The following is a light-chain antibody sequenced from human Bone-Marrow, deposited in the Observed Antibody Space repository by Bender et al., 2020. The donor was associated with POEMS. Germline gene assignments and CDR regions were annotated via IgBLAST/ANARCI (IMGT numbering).Light chain of an antibody. CDR1: SGDVGAYAL. J-gene: IGLJ3*02. Sequence: QSPLTQPRSVSGSPGQSVTISCTGTSGDVGAYALVSWYQKYPGKAPQLLIYDVTTRPSGVPDRFSGSKSGNTASLTISGLRADDEADYYCAAWDDTLSGPVFGGGTKLTVL. CDR2: DVT. CDR3: AAWDDTLSGPV. V-gene: IGLV2-11*01.